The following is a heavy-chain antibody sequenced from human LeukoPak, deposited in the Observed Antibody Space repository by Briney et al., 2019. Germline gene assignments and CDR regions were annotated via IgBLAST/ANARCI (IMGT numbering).Heavy chain of an antibody. CDR2: ISAYNGNT. V-gene: IGHV1-18*01. Sequence: EASVKLSCKASGYTFTSYGISWVRQAPGQGLEWMGWISAYNGNTNYAQKLQGRVTMTTDTSTSTAYMELRSLRSDDTAVYYCAREEDVVVPAAMPDYWGQGTLVTVSS. J-gene: IGHJ4*02. CDR3: AREEDVVVPAAMPDY. CDR1: GYTFTSYG. D-gene: IGHD2-2*01.